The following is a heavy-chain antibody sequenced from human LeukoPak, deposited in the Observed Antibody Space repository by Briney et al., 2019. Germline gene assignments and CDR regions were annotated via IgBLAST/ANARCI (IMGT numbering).Heavy chain of an antibody. CDR3: AREGSYSYYYYMDV. D-gene: IGHD4-11*01. J-gene: IGHJ6*03. Sequence: PSETLSLTCTVSGGSISSYYWSWIRQPPGKGLEWIGYIYYSGSTNYNPSLKSRVTISVDTSKNQFSLKLSSVTAADTAVYYCAREGSYSYYYYMDVWGKRTTVTVSS. CDR1: GGSISSYY. CDR2: IYYSGST. V-gene: IGHV4-59*01.